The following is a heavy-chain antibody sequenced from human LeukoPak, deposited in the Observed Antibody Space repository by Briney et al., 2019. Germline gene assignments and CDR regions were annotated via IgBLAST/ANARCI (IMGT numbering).Heavy chain of an antibody. CDR2: IIPIFGTA. D-gene: IGHD1-26*01. J-gene: IGHJ4*02. Sequence: SVKVSCKASGGTFSSYAISWVRQAPGQGLEWMGGIIPIFGTANYAQKFQGRVTITTDESTSTAYMELSSLRSEDTAVYSCARGGIVGAQTLGFFDYWGQGTLVTVSS. CDR3: ARGGIVGAQTLGFFDY. V-gene: IGHV1-69*05. CDR1: GGTFSSYA.